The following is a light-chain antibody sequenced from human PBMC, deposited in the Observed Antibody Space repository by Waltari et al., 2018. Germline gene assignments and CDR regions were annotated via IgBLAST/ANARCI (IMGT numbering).Light chain of an antibody. J-gene: IGKJ2*01. Sequence: EIVMTQSPGPLSVSPGERATLPCRARQSISSNLAWYQQKPGQAPRLVIYGASTRATGIPARFSGSGSGTEFTLTISSLQSEDFAVYYCQQYNNWPPTMYTFGQGTKLEI. CDR1: QSISSN. V-gene: IGKV3-15*01. CDR2: GAS. CDR3: QQYNNWPPTMYT.